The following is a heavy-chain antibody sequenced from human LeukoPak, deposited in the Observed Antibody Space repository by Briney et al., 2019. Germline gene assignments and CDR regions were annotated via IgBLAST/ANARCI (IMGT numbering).Heavy chain of an antibody. V-gene: IGHV4-59*12. Sequence: SETLSLTCTVSGGSISSYYWSWIRQPPGKGLEWIGYIYYSGSTNYNPSLKSRVTISVDTSKNQFSLKLSSVTAADTAVYYCARDSGYSYGYELRYFDYWGQGTLVTVSS. D-gene: IGHD5-18*01. CDR3: ARDSGYSYGYELRYFDY. CDR1: GGSISSYY. J-gene: IGHJ4*02. CDR2: IYYSGST.